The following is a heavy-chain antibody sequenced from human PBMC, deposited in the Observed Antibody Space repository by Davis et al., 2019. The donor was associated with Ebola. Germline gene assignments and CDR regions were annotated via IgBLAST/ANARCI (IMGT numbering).Heavy chain of an antibody. Sequence: PGGSLRLSCAASGFTFSSYNMNWVRQAPGKGLEWVSSISPSNSDIYYRDSVKGRFTISRDNAKNSLNLQMNSLRAEDTAVYFCATQAWTQFDYWGQGTLVTVSS. D-gene: IGHD3/OR15-3a*01. CDR3: ATQAWTQFDY. CDR2: ISPSNSDI. J-gene: IGHJ4*02. V-gene: IGHV3-21*01. CDR1: GFTFSSYN.